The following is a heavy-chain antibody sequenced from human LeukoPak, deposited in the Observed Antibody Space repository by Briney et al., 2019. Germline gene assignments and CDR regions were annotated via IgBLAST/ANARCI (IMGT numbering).Heavy chain of an antibody. Sequence: GASVKVSCKASGYTFTGYYMHWVRQAPGQGLEWMGWINPNSGGTNYAQKFQGRVTMTRDTSISTAYMELSRLRSDDTAVYYCARGGYYDFWSGYLTDWGQGTLVTVSS. D-gene: IGHD3-3*01. V-gene: IGHV1-2*02. CDR3: ARGGYYDFWSGYLTD. CDR1: GYTFTGYY. CDR2: INPNSGGT. J-gene: IGHJ4*02.